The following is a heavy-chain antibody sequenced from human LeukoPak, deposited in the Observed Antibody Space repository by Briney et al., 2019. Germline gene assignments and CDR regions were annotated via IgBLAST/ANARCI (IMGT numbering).Heavy chain of an antibody. Sequence: ASVNVSCKASEYTFTSYYMHWVRQAPGQGLEWMGYISGYNGDTHYAQKLQGRVTMTTDTSTSIAYMELRSLRSDDTAVYYCARGASGWYYSVDYWGQGTLVTVSS. CDR1: EYTFTSYY. D-gene: IGHD6-19*01. V-gene: IGHV1-18*04. J-gene: IGHJ4*02. CDR3: ARGASGWYYSVDY. CDR2: ISGYNGDT.